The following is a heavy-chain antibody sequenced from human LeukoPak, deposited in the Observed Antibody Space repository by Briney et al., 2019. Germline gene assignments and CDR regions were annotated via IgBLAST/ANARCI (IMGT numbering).Heavy chain of an antibody. V-gene: IGHV4-59*11. J-gene: IGHJ5*02. CDR3: ARDLGYFGSGSYLGWFDP. CDR1: GGSIDNHY. CDR2: IYYSGST. D-gene: IGHD3-10*01. Sequence: SETLSLTCSVSGGSIDNHYWTWIRRPPGKGLEWIGHIYYSGSTTYNPSLKSRVTISVDTSKNQFSLKLSSVTPADTAAYYCARDLGYFGSGSYLGWFDPWGQGTLVTVSS.